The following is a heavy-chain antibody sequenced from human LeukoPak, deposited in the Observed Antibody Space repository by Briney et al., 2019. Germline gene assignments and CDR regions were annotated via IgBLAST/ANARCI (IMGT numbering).Heavy chain of an antibody. CDR1: GGSISSYY. D-gene: IGHD1-26*01. V-gene: IGHV4-59*01. Sequence: SETLSLTCTVSGGSISSYYWSWIRQPPGKGLEWIGYIYYSGSTNYNPSLKSRVTISVDTSKNQFSLKLSSVTAADTAVYYCAAIRGSYSVGYWGQGTLVTVSS. J-gene: IGHJ4*02. CDR3: AAIRGSYSVGY. CDR2: IYYSGST.